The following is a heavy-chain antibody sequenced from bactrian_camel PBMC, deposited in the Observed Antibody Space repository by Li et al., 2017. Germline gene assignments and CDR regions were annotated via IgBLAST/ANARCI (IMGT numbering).Heavy chain of an antibody. Sequence: LVESGGGSVQAGGSLNLSCAASGDTYSGNCMGWFRQAPGKGLEWVSIINRGGTTYYADSMKGRFTISRDNATNTVYLQMNSLKPEDTAVYYCVSLVGRPLVHQGTQVTVS. CDR1: GDTYSGNC. CDR2: INRGGTT. D-gene: IGHD2*01. J-gene: IGHJ4*01. V-gene: IGHV3S40*01.